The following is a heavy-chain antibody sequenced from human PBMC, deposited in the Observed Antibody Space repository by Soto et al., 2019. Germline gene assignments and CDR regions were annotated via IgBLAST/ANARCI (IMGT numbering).Heavy chain of an antibody. V-gene: IGHV4-39*01. Sequence: PSETLSLTCTVSGGSISSSSYYWGWIRQPPGKGLEWIGSIYYSGSTYYNPSLKSRVTISVDTSKNQFSLKLSSVTAADTAVYYCARHPYDSSGYIDYRGQGTLVTVSS. CDR2: IYYSGST. J-gene: IGHJ4*02. CDR3: ARHPYDSSGYIDY. D-gene: IGHD3-22*01. CDR1: GGSISSSSYY.